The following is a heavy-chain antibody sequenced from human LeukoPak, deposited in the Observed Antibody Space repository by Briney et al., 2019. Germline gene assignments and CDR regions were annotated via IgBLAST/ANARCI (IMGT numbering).Heavy chain of an antibody. J-gene: IGHJ4*02. D-gene: IGHD6-19*01. Sequence: PSETLSLTCGVHGASLSGYYWTWIRQFPGKGLEWIGEINHAGTTDHNPSLRSRVTISVNASKTQFSLKLTSVTAADTAVYYCARGRGWNYFDYWGLGTLVTVSS. V-gene: IGHV4-34*01. CDR2: INHAGTT. CDR1: GASLSGYY. CDR3: ARGRGWNYFDY.